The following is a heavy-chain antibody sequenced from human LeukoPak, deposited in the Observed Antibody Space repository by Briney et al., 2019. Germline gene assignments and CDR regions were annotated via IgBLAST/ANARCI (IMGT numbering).Heavy chain of an antibody. D-gene: IGHD2-15*01. J-gene: IGHJ4*02. Sequence: PGGSLRLSCAASGFTFDDYGMSWVRQAPGKGLEWDSGINWNGGSTGYADFVKCRFTISRDNAKNSLYLQMNSLRAEDTALYYCARAAEPNIVVVVAAHLSRDYWGQGTLVTVSS. CDR1: GFTFDDYG. CDR3: ARAAEPNIVVVVAAHLSRDY. CDR2: INWNGGST. V-gene: IGHV3-20*04.